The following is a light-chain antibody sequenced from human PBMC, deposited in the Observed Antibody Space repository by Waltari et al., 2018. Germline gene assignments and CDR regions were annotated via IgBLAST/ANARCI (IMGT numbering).Light chain of an antibody. Sequence: DIQMTQSPSSTPSPVGERVTITCRASPIISHYLNWYQQKPGKAPKLLIYAASSLQSGVPSRFSGSGSGTDFTLTISSLQPEDFATYYCQQSYSTPETFGPGTKVDIK. CDR3: QQSYSTPET. CDR2: AAS. V-gene: IGKV1-39*01. CDR1: PIISHY. J-gene: IGKJ3*01.